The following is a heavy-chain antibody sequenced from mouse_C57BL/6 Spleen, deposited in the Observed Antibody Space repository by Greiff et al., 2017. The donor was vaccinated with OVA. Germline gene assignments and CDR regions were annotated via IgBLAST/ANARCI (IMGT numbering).Heavy chain of an antibody. Sequence: QVQLQQPGAELVKPGASVKLSCKAFGYTFTSYWMQWVKQRPGQGLEWIGEIDPSDSYTNYNQKFKGKATLTVDTSSSTAYMQLSSLTSEDSAVYYCARYDDGDYWGQGTTLTVSS. J-gene: IGHJ2*01. CDR3: ARYDDGDY. D-gene: IGHD2-12*01. CDR1: GYTFTSYW. V-gene: IGHV1-50*01. CDR2: IDPSDSYT.